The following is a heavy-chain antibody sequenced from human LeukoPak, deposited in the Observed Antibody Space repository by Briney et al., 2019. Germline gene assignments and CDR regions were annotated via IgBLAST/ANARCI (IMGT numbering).Heavy chain of an antibody. CDR1: GGSISSSSYY. CDR3: ARHFSGSHEYFDY. CDR2: IYYSGST. Sequence: SETLSLTCTVSGGSISSSSYYWGWICQPPGKGLEWIGSIYYSGSTYYNPSLKSRVTIPVDTSKNQFSLKLSSVTAADTAVYYCARHFSGSHEYFDYWGQGTLVTVSS. D-gene: IGHD1-26*01. J-gene: IGHJ4*02. V-gene: IGHV4-39*01.